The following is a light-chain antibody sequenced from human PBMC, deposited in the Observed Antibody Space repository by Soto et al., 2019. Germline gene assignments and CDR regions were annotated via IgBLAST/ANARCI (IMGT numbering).Light chain of an antibody. CDR1: QSISRY. Sequence: DIQMTQSPSSLSASVGDRVTITCRASQSISRYLNWYQQKPGKAPKLLIYAASSLLGGVPARFSGSGSGTDFTLTISSLEPEDFAVYYCQQRSNWPSITFGQGTRLEIK. CDR2: AAS. V-gene: IGKV1-39*01. J-gene: IGKJ5*01. CDR3: QQRSNWPSIT.